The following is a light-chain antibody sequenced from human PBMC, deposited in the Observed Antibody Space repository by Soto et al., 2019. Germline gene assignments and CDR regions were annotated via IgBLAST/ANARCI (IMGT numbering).Light chain of an antibody. Sequence: QSALTQPPSASGSPGQSVTISCTGTISDIEGYNYVSWYQHHPGKAPKLLISDVTKRPSWVPDRFSGSKSGSTASLTISELQAEDEAVYYCSSYAGSNNLVFGGGTKLTVL. J-gene: IGLJ2*01. CDR3: SSYAGSNNLV. CDR1: ISDIEGYNY. CDR2: DVT. V-gene: IGLV2-8*01.